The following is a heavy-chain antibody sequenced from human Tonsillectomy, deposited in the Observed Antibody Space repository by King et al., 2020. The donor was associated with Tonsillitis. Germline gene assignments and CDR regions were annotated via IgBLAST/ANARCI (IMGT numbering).Heavy chain of an antibody. CDR1: GGSISGGAYY. CDR3: GTYEGGVFDP. Sequence: VQLQESGPGLVKPSQTLSLTCTVSGGSISGGAYYWSWIRQHPGKGLEWIGYIYNSENTYYNPSLKSRLTISIDTSKNQFSLKLTSVTAADTAVYYCGTYEGGVFDPWGQGTLVSVSS. CDR2: IYNSENT. J-gene: IGHJ5*02. D-gene: IGHD2-15*01. V-gene: IGHV4-31*03.